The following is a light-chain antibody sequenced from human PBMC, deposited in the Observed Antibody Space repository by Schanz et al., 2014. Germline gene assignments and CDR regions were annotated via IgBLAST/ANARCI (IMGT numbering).Light chain of an antibody. J-gene: IGKJ1*01. V-gene: IGKV3-20*01. CDR2: AAS. Sequence: EIVMTQSPATLSVSPGERATLSCRASQSVSSSLAWYQQKPGQAPRLLIYAASIRAIGIPDRFSGSGSGTDFTLTISRLEPEDFAVFYCQQFGKLPWTFGQGTKVEIK. CDR1: QSVSSS. CDR3: QQFGKLPWT.